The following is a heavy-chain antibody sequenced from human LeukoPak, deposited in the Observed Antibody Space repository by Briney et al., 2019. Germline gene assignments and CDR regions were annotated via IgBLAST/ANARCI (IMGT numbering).Heavy chain of an antibody. V-gene: IGHV1-2*02. Sequence: ASVKVSCKASRYTFTDYYMRWVRQAPGQGLEWMGWINPNSGGTNYAQKFQGRVTMTRDTSISTAYMELSRLRSDDTAVYYCARDRGLDIAAAGKFRHYYYYMDVWGKGTTVTVSS. D-gene: IGHD6-13*01. CDR2: INPNSGGT. CDR1: RYTFTDYY. CDR3: ARDRGLDIAAAGKFRHYYYYMDV. J-gene: IGHJ6*03.